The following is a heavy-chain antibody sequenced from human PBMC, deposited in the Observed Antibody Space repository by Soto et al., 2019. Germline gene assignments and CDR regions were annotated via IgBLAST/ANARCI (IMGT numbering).Heavy chain of an antibody. Sequence: GGSLRLSCAGSGFPFSSYAMSWVRQAPEKGLEWVSALSDSGVSPYYADSVKGRFTISRDNSKNTLYLQMDSLRVEDTALYYCAKMTSDSYGRNYGMDVWGQGTTVTVSS. CDR3: AKMTSDSYGRNYGMDV. V-gene: IGHV3-23*01. CDR1: GFPFSSYA. D-gene: IGHD5-18*01. CDR2: LSDSGVSP. J-gene: IGHJ6*02.